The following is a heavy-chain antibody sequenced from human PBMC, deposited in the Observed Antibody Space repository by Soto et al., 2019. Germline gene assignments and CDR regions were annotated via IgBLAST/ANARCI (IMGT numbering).Heavy chain of an antibody. J-gene: IGHJ6*03. V-gene: IGHV3-15*01. CDR1: GFTFSNAW. CDR3: TTASPDRGLGYCSGGSCFSASHYYYYMDV. D-gene: IGHD2-15*01. Sequence: GGSLRLSCAASGFTFSNAWMSWVRQAPGKGLEWVGRIKSKTDGGTTDYAAPVKGRFTISRDDSKNTLYLQMNSLKTEDTAVYYCTTASPDRGLGYCSGGSCFSASHYYYYMDVWGKGTTVTVSS. CDR2: IKSKTDGGTT.